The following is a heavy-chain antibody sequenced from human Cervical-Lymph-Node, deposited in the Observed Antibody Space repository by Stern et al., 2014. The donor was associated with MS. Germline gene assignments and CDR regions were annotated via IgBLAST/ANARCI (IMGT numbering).Heavy chain of an antibody. CDR2: IHASGSA. V-gene: IGHV4-61*02. CDR3: ASGYRIFDY. D-gene: IGHD5-18*01. Sequence: QLQLQESGPGLVKPSQTLSLTCTVSGGSISSGSDYWSWIRPPVGQGLEWIGRIHASGSAFYPPSLKSRVTISTDTSMNQFSLELNSATAADTAIYYCASGYRIFDYWGQGILVTVSS. J-gene: IGHJ4*02. CDR1: GGSISSGSDY.